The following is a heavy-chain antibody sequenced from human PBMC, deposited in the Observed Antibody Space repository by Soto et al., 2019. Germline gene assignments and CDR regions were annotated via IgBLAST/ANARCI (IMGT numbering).Heavy chain of an antibody. CDR1: GYTVSSNY. J-gene: IGHJ6*02. Sequence: GGSLRLSCAASGYTVSSNYMSWVRQAPGKGLEWVSIIYSDGSAYYADSVKGRFTISRDNSKNTVYLQMNNVRDEDTAVYHCARGGSYPMNYYGMFVWGQGTTVTVSS. CDR3: ARGGSYPMNYYGMFV. D-gene: IGHD1-26*01. CDR2: IYSDGSA. V-gene: IGHV3-53*01.